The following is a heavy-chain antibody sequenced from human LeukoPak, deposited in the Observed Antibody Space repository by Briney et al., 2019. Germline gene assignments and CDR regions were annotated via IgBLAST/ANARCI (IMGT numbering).Heavy chain of an antibody. D-gene: IGHD6-19*01. CDR2: IYSGGGT. CDR1: GFTVSSNY. CDR3: ARASSGWYRRSEFDY. Sequence: PGGSLRLSCAASGFTVSSNYMSWVRQAPGKGLEWVSVIYSGGGTYYADSVKGRFTISRDNSKNTLYLQMNSLRAEDTAVYYCARASSGWYRRSEFDYWGQGTLVTVSS. J-gene: IGHJ4*02. V-gene: IGHV3-66*01.